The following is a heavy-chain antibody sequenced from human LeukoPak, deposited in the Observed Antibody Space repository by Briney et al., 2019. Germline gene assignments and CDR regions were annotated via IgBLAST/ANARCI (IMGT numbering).Heavy chain of an antibody. CDR2: IKQDGSEK. CDR3: ASLDTAMVNGDY. Sequence: GGCLRLSCAASGLTFSSYWMSWVRQAPGKGLEWVANIKQDGSEKNYVDSVKGRFTISRDNAKNSLYLQMNSLRAEDTAMYCCASLDTAMVNGDYWGQGTLVTVSS. CDR1: GLTFSSYW. D-gene: IGHD5-18*01. V-gene: IGHV3-7*01. J-gene: IGHJ4*02.